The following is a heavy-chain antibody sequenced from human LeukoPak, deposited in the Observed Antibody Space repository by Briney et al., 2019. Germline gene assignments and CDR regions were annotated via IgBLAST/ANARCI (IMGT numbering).Heavy chain of an antibody. CDR2: IRSKAYGGTT. J-gene: IGHJ5*02. CDR1: GFTFCDYA. V-gene: IGHV3-49*04. D-gene: IGHD2-8*01. Sequence: GGSLRLSCTASGFTFCDYAMSWVRQARGKGLEWVGFIRSKAYGGTTEYAASVKGSFTISRDDSKSIAYLQMNSLKSEDTAVYYCTRARSVYSSHWFDPGGEGTLVTVPS. CDR3: TRARSVYSSHWFDP.